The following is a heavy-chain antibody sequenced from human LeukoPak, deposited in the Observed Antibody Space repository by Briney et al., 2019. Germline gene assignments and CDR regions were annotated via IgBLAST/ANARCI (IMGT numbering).Heavy chain of an antibody. CDR3: ALGDCSSTSCYVFDY. CDR1: GGYISSYY. J-gene: IGHJ4*02. V-gene: IGHV4-59*01. Sequence: SETLSLTCTVSGGYISSYYWSWIRQPPGKGLEWIGYIFNSGSTNCNPSLKGRVTISVDTSKNQFSLKLSSVTAADTAVYFCALGDCSSTSCYVFDYWGQGTLVTVSS. D-gene: IGHD2-2*01. CDR2: IFNSGST.